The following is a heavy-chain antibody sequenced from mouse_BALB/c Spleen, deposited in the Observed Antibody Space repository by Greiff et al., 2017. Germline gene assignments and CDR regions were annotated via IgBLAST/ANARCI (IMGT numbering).Heavy chain of an antibody. CDR1: GFTFSSYA. J-gene: IGHJ4*01. D-gene: IGHD1-1*02. CDR3: ATIWPSTNSYAMDY. Sequence: EVKLMESGGGLVKPGGSLKLSCAASGFTFSSYAMSWVRQSPEKRLEWVAEISSGGSYTYYPDTVTGRFTISRDNAKNTLYLEMSSLRSEDTAMYYCATIWPSTNSYAMDYWGQGTSVTVSS. V-gene: IGHV5-9-4*01. CDR2: ISSGGSYT.